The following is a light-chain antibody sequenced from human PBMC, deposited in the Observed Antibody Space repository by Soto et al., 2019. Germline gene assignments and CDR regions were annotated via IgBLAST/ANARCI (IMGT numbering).Light chain of an antibody. CDR3: QQYGSSPL. Sequence: EVMLNQSPGTLSLSPGERATLSCRASQSFSSSYLAWYQQRPGQAPRLLIYGASSRATGIPDRFSGSGSGTDFTLTISRLEPEDFAVYYCQQYGSSPLFCPGTNVAFK. V-gene: IGKV3-20*01. J-gene: IGKJ3*01. CDR2: GAS. CDR1: QSFSSSY.